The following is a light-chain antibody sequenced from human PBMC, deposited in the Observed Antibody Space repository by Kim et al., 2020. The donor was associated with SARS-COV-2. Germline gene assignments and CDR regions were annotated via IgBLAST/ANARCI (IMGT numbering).Light chain of an antibody. Sequence: DIQMTQSPSSLSASVGDRVIITCRASQGIRTDLAWYQHKPGKAPKRLIYAASLLQTGVPARFSGSGLGTEFTLTISNLQPEDFATYYCLQHESRPWTFGQGTKLEI. J-gene: IGKJ1*01. CDR1: QGIRTD. CDR2: AAS. V-gene: IGKV1-17*02. CDR3: LQHESRPWT.